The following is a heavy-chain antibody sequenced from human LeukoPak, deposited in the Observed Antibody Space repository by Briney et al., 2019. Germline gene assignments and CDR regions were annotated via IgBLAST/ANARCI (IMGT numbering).Heavy chain of an antibody. CDR2: INHSGST. CDR3: ASLQLWSHY. CDR1: GGSFSGYY. V-gene: IGHV4-34*01. D-gene: IGHD5-18*01. J-gene: IGHJ4*02. Sequence: PSETLSLTCAVYGGSFSGYYWSWIRQPPGKGLEWIGEINHSGSTNYNPSLKSRVTTSVDTSKNQFSLKLSSVTAADTAVYYCASLQLWSHYWGQGTLVTVSS.